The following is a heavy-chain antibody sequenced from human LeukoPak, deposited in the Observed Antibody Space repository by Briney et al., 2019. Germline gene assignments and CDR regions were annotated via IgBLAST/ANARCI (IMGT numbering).Heavy chain of an antibody. CDR2: INPNSGGT. D-gene: IGHD1-7*01. CDR1: GYTFTGYY. J-gene: IGHJ4*02. Sequence: ASVKVSCKASGYTFTGYYMHWVRQAPGQGLEWMGWINPNSGGTNYAQKLQGRVTMTRDTSISTAYIELSRLRSDDTAVYYCARAPPSITGTTTYFDSWGQGTLVTVSS. CDR3: ARAPPSITGTTTYFDS. V-gene: IGHV1-2*02.